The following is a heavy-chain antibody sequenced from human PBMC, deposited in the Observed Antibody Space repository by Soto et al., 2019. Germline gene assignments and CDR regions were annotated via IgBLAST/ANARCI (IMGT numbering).Heavy chain of an antibody. J-gene: IGHJ3*02. CDR1: GFSFTHTA. V-gene: IGHV1-58*01. D-gene: IGHD3-22*01. Sequence: QMQLVQSGPEVKKPGTSVKVSCKASGFSFTHTAVQWVRQARGQRLEWIGWIVVGSGNTNYEQKLHERVTITRDMSTSTAYMELSSLRSEDTAIYYCATDDSSGDLVVAFDIWGKGTTVTVSS. CDR3: ATDDSSGDLVVAFDI. CDR2: IVVGSGNT.